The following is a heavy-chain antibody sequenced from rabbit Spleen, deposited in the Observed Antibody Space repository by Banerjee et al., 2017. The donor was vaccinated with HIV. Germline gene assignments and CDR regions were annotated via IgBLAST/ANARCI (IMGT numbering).Heavy chain of an antibody. J-gene: IGHJ4*01. CDR3: ARGAYGRSDGYYLDYFNL. D-gene: IGHD1-1*01. Sequence: QQLEESGGGLVKPGASLTLICTASGFSFSTGYDMSWVRQAPGKGLEWIACIYGGSSGSTYYANWAKGRFTISKTSSTTMTLQMTSLTAADTATYFCARGAYGRSDGYYLDYFNLWGPGTLVTVS. V-gene: IGHV1S40*01. CDR1: GFSFSTGYD. CDR2: IYGGSSGST.